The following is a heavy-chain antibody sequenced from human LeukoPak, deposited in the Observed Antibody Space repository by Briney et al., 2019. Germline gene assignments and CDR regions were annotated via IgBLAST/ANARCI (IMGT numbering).Heavy chain of an antibody. V-gene: IGHV3-23*01. CDR1: GFTFPNYA. J-gene: IGHJ4*02. Sequence: PGGSLRLSCAASGFTFPNYAWSWVRQAPGKGLEWVSLISDSGGRTYYADSVRGRFTISRDNSQNTLYLQMNSLRAEDTALYYCAPDLRGSDWSLDYWGQGTLVTVSS. CDR2: ISDSGGRT. CDR3: APDLRGSDWSLDY. D-gene: IGHD3-9*01.